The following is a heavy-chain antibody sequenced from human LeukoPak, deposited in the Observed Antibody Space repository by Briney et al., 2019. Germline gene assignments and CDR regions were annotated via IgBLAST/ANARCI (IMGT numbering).Heavy chain of an antibody. CDR2: IYYSGST. CDR1: GGSISSSSYY. Sequence: SETLSLTCTVSGGSISSSSYYWGWIRQPPGKGLEWIGSIYYSGSTYYNPSLKSRVTISVDTSKNQFSLKLSSVTAADPAVYYCARVLRDGSGRCIWFDPWGQGTLVTVSS. V-gene: IGHV4-39*07. D-gene: IGHD3-10*01. CDR3: ARVLRDGSGRCIWFDP. J-gene: IGHJ5*02.